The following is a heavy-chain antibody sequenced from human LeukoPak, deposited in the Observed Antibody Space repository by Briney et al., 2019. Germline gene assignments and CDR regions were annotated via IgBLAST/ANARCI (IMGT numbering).Heavy chain of an antibody. V-gene: IGHV1-24*01. CDR3: ASLRRDGYNYGYYYGMDV. CDR2: FDPEDGET. J-gene: IGHJ6*02. D-gene: IGHD5-24*01. Sequence: GASVKVSCKVSGYTLTELSMHWVRQAPGKGLEWMGGFDPEDGETIYAQKFQGRVTMTEDTSTDTAYMELSSLRSEDTAVYYCASLRRDGYNYGYYYGMDVWGQGTTVTVSS. CDR1: GYTLTELS.